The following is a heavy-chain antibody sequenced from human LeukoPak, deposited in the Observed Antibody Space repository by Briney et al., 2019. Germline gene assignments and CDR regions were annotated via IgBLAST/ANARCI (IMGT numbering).Heavy chain of an antibody. Sequence: GGSLRLSCAASGFTFDDYGMSWVRQAPGKGLELVANIKQDGSEKYYVDSVKGRFTISRDNAKNSLYLEMNSLRAEHVVVYYCTRDKLKRGVDYWGQGTLVTVSS. J-gene: IGHJ4*02. V-gene: IGHV3-7*01. D-gene: IGHD3-10*01. CDR1: GFTFDDYG. CDR3: TRDKLKRGVDY. CDR2: IKQDGSEK.